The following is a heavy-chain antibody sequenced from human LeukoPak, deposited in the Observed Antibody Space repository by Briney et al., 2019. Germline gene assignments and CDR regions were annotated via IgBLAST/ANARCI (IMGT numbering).Heavy chain of an antibody. V-gene: IGHV1/OR15-1*04. CDR2: INPNSGGT. D-gene: IGHD6-6*01. CDR1: GYIFTDYY. J-gene: IGHJ4*02. Sequence: ASVKVSCKASGYIFTDYYMHWVRQAPGQELGWMGRINPNSGGTNYAQKLQGRVTMTTDTSTSTAYMELRSLRSDDTAVYYCARDSSSIPGNDMDYWGQGTLVTVSS. CDR3: ARDSSSIPGNDMDY.